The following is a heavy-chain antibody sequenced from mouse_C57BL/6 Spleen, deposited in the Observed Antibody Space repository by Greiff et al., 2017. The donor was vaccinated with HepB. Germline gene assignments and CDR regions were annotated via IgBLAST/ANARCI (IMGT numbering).Heavy chain of an antibody. CDR3: TYPVATVVARGCFAV. CDR2: IDPENGDT. Sequence: VQLKESGAELVRPGASVKLSCTASGFNFNDDYMHWVKQRPEQGLEWIGWIDPENGDTEYASKFQGKATITADKTSNTAYLQLSSLTSEDTAVYDCTYPVATVVARGCFAVWGKGTPVTVSA. D-gene: IGHD1-1*01. V-gene: IGHV14-4*01. J-gene: IGHJ3*01. CDR1: GFNFNDDY.